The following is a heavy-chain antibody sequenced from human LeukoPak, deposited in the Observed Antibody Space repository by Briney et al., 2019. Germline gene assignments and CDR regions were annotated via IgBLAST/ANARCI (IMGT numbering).Heavy chain of an antibody. V-gene: IGHV4-59*08. Sequence: PSETLSLTCTVSGGSISSYYWSWIRQPPGKGLEWIGYIYYSGSTNYNPSLKSRVTISVDTSKNQFSLKLSSVTAADTAVYYCARHAESGYDRFDYWGQGTLVTVSS. CDR1: GGSISSYY. D-gene: IGHD5-12*01. CDR3: ARHAESGYDRFDY. CDR2: IYYSGST. J-gene: IGHJ4*02.